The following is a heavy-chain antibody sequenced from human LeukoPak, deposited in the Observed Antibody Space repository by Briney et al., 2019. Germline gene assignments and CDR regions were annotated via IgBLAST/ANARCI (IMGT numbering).Heavy chain of an antibody. J-gene: IGHJ4*02. Sequence: ASVKVSCKASGYTFTGYYMHWVRQAPGQGLEWMGWINPNSGGTNYAQKFRGRVTMTRDTSISTAYMELSRLRSDDTAVYYCARGHPTGMGVDYWGQGTLVTASS. CDR2: INPNSGGT. D-gene: IGHD3-10*01. V-gene: IGHV1-2*02. CDR3: ARGHPTGMGVDY. CDR1: GYTFTGYY.